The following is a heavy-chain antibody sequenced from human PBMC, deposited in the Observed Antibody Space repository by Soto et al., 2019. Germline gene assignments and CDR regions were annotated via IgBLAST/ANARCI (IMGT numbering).Heavy chain of an antibody. Sequence: PVGSLRLSCAASGFTFSSYAMHWVRQAPGKGLEWVAVISYDGSNKYYADSVKGLFTISRDNSKNTLYLQMNSLRAEDTAVYYCARDGYRSSTSCYRDYYYYGMDVWGQGTTVTVSS. J-gene: IGHJ6*02. V-gene: IGHV3-30-3*01. D-gene: IGHD2-2*02. CDR2: ISYDGSNK. CDR1: GFTFSSYA. CDR3: ARDGYRSSTSCYRDYYYYGMDV.